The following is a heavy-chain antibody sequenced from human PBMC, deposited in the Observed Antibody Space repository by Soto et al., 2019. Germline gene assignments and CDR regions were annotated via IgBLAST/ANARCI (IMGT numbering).Heavy chain of an antibody. D-gene: IGHD3-10*01. V-gene: IGHV3-23*01. CDR1: GFTFSSYA. J-gene: IGHJ4*02. CDR2: ISGSGGST. Sequence: GGSLRLSCAASGFTFSSYAMSWVRQAPGKGLEWVSAISGSGGSTYNADSVKGRFTISRDNSKNTLYLQMNSLRAEDTAVYYCAKDPSGSYYYFLPFDYWGQGTLVTVSS. CDR3: AKDPSGSYYYFLPFDY.